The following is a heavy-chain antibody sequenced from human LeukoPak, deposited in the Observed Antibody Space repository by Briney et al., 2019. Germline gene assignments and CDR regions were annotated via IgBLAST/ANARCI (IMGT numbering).Heavy chain of an antibody. V-gene: IGHV1-18*01. CDR2: ISAYNGNT. CDR3: ARDQEMATISMGDY. Sequence: ASVKVSCKASGYTFTSYGVSWVRQAPGQGLEWMGWISAYNGNTNYAQKLQGRVTMTTDTSTSTAYMELRSLRSDDTAVYYCARDQEMATISMGDYWGQGTLVTVSS. D-gene: IGHD5-24*01. J-gene: IGHJ4*02. CDR1: GYTFTSYG.